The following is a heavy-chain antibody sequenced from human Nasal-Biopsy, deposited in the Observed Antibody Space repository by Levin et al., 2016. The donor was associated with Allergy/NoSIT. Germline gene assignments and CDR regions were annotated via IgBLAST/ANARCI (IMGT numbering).Heavy chain of an antibody. CDR2: SIDSGDT. CDR1: GGSISGDY. V-gene: IGHV4-59*01. J-gene: IGHJ6*02. CDR3: TRDHWKYVGKVWYYYGMDV. D-gene: IGHD1-1*01. Sequence: SETLSLTCTVSGGSISGDYWSWIRQPPGKGLEWIGYSIDSGDTRYNPSFKSRVTISIDTSKNQLSLRLNSVTAADTAVYYCTRDHWKYVGKVWYYYGMDVWGQGTTVTVSS.